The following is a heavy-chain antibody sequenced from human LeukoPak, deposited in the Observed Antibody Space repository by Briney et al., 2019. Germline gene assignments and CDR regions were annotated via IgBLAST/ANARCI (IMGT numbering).Heavy chain of an antibody. CDR3: ARVRTKWMNWFDP. J-gene: IGHJ5*02. CDR1: GYTFTGYY. Sequence: GASVKVSCKASGYTFTGYYMHWVRQAPGQELEWMGRINPNSGGTNYAQKFQGRVTMTRDTSISTAYMELSRLRSDDTAVYYCARVRTKWMNWFDPWGQGTLVTVSS. CDR2: INPNSGGT. V-gene: IGHV1-2*06. D-gene: IGHD1-7*01.